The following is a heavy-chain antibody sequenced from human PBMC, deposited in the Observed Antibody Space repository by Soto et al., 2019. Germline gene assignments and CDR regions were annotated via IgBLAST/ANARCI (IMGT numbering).Heavy chain of an antibody. CDR1: GFTFTNYW. V-gene: IGHV3-74*01. CDR2: INIDGSST. D-gene: IGHD3-16*01. Sequence: EVQLEESGGGLAQPGGSLRLSCVASGFTFTNYWMHWVRQAPGKGLVWVSRINIDGSSTNYVDSVKGRFTVSRDNAKNTLYLQMNSLRAEDTAVYYCARGGVDYWGQGTLVTVST. J-gene: IGHJ4*02. CDR3: ARGGVDY.